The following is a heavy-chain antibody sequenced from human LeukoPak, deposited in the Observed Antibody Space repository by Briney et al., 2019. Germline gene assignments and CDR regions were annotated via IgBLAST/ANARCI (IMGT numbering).Heavy chain of an antibody. CDR1: GFTVSSNY. D-gene: IGHD3-22*01. CDR3: AREVYYDSSGYLKGNWFDP. V-gene: IGHV3-66*01. CDR2: IYSGGST. Sequence: PGGSLRLSCAASGFTVSSNYMSWVRQAPGKGLEWVSVIYSGGSTYYADSVKGRFTISRDNSKNTLYLQMNSLRAEDTAVYYCAREVYYDSSGYLKGNWFDPWGQGTLVTVSS. J-gene: IGHJ5*02.